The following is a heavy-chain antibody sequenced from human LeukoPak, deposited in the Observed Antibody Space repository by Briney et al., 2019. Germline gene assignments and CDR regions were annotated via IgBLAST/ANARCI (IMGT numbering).Heavy chain of an antibody. V-gene: IGHV3-21*01. D-gene: IGHD4-17*01. Sequence: WGSLRLSCAASGFTFSYYSMNWVRQAPGKGLEWVSSISSSSSYIYYADSVKGRFTISRDNAKNSLYLQMNSLRAEDTAVYYCARVNAVTTDPYYYGMDVWGQGTTVTVSS. J-gene: IGHJ6*02. CDR1: GFTFSYYS. CDR3: ARVNAVTTDPYYYGMDV. CDR2: ISSSSSYI.